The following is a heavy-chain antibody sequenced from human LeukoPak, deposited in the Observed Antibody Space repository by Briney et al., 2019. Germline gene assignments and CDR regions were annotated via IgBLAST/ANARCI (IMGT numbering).Heavy chain of an antibody. CDR3: ARRGSSYDFWSGYQPYFDY. CDR2: IYYSGST. D-gene: IGHD3-3*01. Sequence: SETLSLTCTVSGGSISSSSYYWGWIRQPPGKGLEWIGSIYYSGSTYYNPSLKSRVTISVDTSKNQFSLKLSSVTAADTAEYYCARRGSSYDFWSGYQPYFDYWGQGTLVTVSS. V-gene: IGHV4-39*01. J-gene: IGHJ4*02. CDR1: GGSISSSSYY.